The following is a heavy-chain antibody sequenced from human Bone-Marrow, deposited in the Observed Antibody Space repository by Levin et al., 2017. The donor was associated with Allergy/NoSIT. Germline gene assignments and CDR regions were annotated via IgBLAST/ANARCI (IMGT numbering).Heavy chain of an antibody. J-gene: IGHJ4*02. Sequence: SQTLSLTCTVSGALVSRGENYWSWVRQSPGKGLEWIGYIHYSGTIHYNPSLKSRLSISIDTSKNQFSLNLTSVTAADTAIYYCGRQSPVKKGIPFDYWGQGTLVPVSS. CDR1: GALVSRGENY. CDR3: GRQSPVKKGIPFDY. CDR2: IHYSGTI. V-gene: IGHV4-30-4*01.